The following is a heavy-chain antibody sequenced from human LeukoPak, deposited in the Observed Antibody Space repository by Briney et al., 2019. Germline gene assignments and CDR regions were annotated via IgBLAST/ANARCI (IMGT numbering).Heavy chain of an antibody. CDR1: GFTLSSYW. V-gene: IGHV3-23*01. J-gene: IGHJ4*02. CDR3: AKCGDGRYYSRADY. D-gene: IGHD2-21*01. CDR2: VGGSASGT. Sequence: QSGGSLRLSCAASGFTLSSYWMYWVRQAPGKGLEWVSTVGGSASGTFYADSVKGRFTISRDNSKNTLYLQMNSLRAEDTAVYFCAKCGDGRYYSRADYWGQGTLVTVSS.